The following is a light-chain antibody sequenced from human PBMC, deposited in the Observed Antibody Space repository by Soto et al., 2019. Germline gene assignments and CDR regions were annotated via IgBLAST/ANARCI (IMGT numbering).Light chain of an antibody. CDR2: LEGSGNY. Sequence: QPVLTQSSSASASLGSSVKLTCTLSSGHSSYIIAWHQQQPGKAPRYLMKLEGSGNYNKGSGVPDHFSGSSSGADRYLTISNLQFEDEADYYCETWDSKGVFGGGTKLTVL. V-gene: IGLV4-60*02. CDR1: SGHSSYI. J-gene: IGLJ3*02. CDR3: ETWDSKGV.